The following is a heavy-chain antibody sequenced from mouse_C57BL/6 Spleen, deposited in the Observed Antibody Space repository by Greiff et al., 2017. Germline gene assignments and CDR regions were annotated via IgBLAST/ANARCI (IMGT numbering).Heavy chain of an antibody. CDR1: GYTFTSYW. CDR2: IDPNSGGT. Sequence: QVQLQQPGAELVKPGASVKLSCKASGYTFTSYWMHWVKQRPGRGLEWIGRIDPNSGGTKYNEKFKSKATLTVDKPSSTAYMQLSSLTSEDSAVYYCARSVITTVVAREYYYAMDYWGQGTSVTVSS. CDR3: ARSVITTVVAREYYYAMDY. D-gene: IGHD1-1*01. J-gene: IGHJ4*01. V-gene: IGHV1-72*01.